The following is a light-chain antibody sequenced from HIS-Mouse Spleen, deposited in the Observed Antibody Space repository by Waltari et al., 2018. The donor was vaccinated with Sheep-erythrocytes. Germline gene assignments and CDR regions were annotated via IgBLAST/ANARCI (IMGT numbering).Light chain of an antibody. CDR1: SGINVGTYS. CDR2: YKSESDK. Sequence: QAVLTQPSSLSASPGASASLTCPLRSGINVGTYSIYWYQQKPGSPPQYLLRYKSESDKQQGSGVPSRFSGSKDASANAGILRISGRQSEDEADYYCMIWHSSAWVFGGGTKLTVL. J-gene: IGLJ3*02. V-gene: IGLV5-45*03. CDR3: MIWHSSAWV.